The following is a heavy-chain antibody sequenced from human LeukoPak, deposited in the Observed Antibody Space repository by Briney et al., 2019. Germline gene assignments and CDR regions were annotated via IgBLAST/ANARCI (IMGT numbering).Heavy chain of an antibody. V-gene: IGHV4-59*01. Sequence: SETLSLTCTVSGGSISSYYWSWIRQPPGKGLEWIGYVHYSGSTNYNPSLKSRVTISVDTSNNQFSLKLSSVTAADTAVYYCARAFYPGYYSYMAVWGKGTTVTVSS. CDR3: ARAFYPGYYSYMAV. CDR1: GGSISSYY. D-gene: IGHD3-3*02. CDR2: VHYSGST. J-gene: IGHJ6*03.